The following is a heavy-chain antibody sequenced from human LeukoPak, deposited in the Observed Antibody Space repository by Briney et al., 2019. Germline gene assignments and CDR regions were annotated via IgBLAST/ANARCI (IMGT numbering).Heavy chain of an antibody. CDR2: INWNGGST. CDR3: ARTEGIYYYDSSGYLY. D-gene: IGHD3-22*01. J-gene: IGHJ4*02. V-gene: IGHV3-20*04. Sequence: GGSLRLSCAASGFTFDDYGMSWVRQAPGKGLEWVSGINWNGGSTGYADSVKGRFTISRDNAKNSLYLQMNSLRAEDTAVYYCARTEGIYYYDSSGYLYWGQGTLVTVSS. CDR1: GFTFDDYG.